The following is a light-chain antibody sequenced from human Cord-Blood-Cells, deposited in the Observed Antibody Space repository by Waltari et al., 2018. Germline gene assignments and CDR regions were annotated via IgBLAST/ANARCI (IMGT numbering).Light chain of an antibody. CDR3: QQSYSTPWT. J-gene: IGKJ1*01. CDR2: AAS. V-gene: IGKV1-39*01. CDR1: QSISSY. Sequence: DIQMTQSPSSLSASVGDRVTITCQASQSISSYLNWYQQKPGKAPKLLIYAASSLQSGVPSRFSGSGSGTDFTLTISSLQPEDFATYYCQQSYSTPWTCGQGTKVEIK.